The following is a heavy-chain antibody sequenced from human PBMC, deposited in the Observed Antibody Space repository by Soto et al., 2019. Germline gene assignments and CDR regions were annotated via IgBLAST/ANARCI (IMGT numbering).Heavy chain of an antibody. CDR2: IYPGDSHA. CDR1: GYSFTNYW. V-gene: IGHV5-51*01. D-gene: IGHD2-15*01. CDR3: ARPCSGGPNDPFDV. Sequence: RGESLKISCKGSGYSFTNYWIGWVRQMPGKGLEWMGIIYPGDSHAIYSPSFQGQVTMSADKSISTAYLQWSSLKASDTAMYYCARPCSGGPNDPFDVWGQGTMVTVSS. J-gene: IGHJ3*01.